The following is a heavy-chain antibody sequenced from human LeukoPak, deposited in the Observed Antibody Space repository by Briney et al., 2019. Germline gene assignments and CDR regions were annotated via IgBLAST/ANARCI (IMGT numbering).Heavy chain of an antibody. CDR1: GYTFTGYY. Sequence: ASVKVPCKASGYTFTGYYMHWVRQAPGQGLEWIGRINPNSGGTNYAQKFQGRVTMTRDTSISTAYMELSRLRSDDTAVYYCARDLGYCTNGVRHDDEYYFDYWGQGTLVTVSS. CDR3: ARDLGYCTNGVRHDDEYYFDY. V-gene: IGHV1-2*06. D-gene: IGHD2-8*01. J-gene: IGHJ4*02. CDR2: INPNSGGT.